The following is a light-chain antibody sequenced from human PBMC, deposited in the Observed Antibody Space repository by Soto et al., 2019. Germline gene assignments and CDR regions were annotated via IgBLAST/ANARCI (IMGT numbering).Light chain of an antibody. V-gene: IGKV3-20*01. CDR3: QQYGSPRT. CDR2: GAS. CDR1: QSVSSTY. Sequence: ETVLTQSPGTLSLSPGERATLSCRATQSVSSTYLAWYQQKPGQAPRLLIYGASSRATGIPDRFSGSGSGTAFTLTISRLEPEDFAVYYWQQYGSPRTFGQGTKVEIK. J-gene: IGKJ1*01.